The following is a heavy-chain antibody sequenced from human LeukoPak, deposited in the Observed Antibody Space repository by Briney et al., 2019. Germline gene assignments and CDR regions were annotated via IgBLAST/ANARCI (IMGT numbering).Heavy chain of an antibody. CDR2: ISGSGGST. J-gene: IGHJ4*02. V-gene: IGHV3-23*01. D-gene: IGHD3-22*01. CDR3: AKGAYYDSSGYIFDY. Sequence: PVGSLRLSCAASGFTFSSYAMSWVRQAPGKGLEWVSAISGSGGSTYYADSVKGRFTISRDNSKNTLYLQMNSLRAEDTAVYYCAKGAYYDSSGYIFDYWGQGTLVTVSS. CDR1: GFTFSSYA.